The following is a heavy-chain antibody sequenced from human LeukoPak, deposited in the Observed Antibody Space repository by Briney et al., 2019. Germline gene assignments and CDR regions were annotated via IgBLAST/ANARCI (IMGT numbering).Heavy chain of an antibody. V-gene: IGHV3-30-3*01. CDR3: AREGMIGTTVIHLDY. CDR1: GFTFSSYA. J-gene: IGHJ4*02. CDR2: ISYDGSNK. D-gene: IGHD4-17*01. Sequence: GGSLRLSCAASGFTFSSYAMHWVRQAPGKGLEWVAVISYDGSNKYYADSVKGRFTISRDNSKNTLYLQMNSLRAEDTAVYYCAREGMIGTTVIHLDYWGQGTLVTVSS.